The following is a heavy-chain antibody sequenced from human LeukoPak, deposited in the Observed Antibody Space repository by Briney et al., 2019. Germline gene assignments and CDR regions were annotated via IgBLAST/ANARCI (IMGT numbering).Heavy chain of an antibody. CDR3: AKDAIVVVVAAHDY. CDR1: GFTFSSYA. Sequence: GGSLRHSCAAPGFTFSSYAMRWVRQAPGKGLEWVSDISGSGGSTYYADSVKGRFTISRDNSKNTLYLQMNSLRAEDTAVYYCAKDAIVVVVAAHDYWGQGTLVTVSS. V-gene: IGHV3-23*01. D-gene: IGHD2-15*01. J-gene: IGHJ4*02. CDR2: ISGSGGST.